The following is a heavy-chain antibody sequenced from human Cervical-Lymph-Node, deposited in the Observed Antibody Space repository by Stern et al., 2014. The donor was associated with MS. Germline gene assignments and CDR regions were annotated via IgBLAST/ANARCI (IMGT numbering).Heavy chain of an antibody. Sequence: QVTLRDSGPTLVKPTQTLTLTCTFSGFSLSTRGVGVGWIRQPPGKALEWLALIYWDDDKRYSPSLKSRLTITKDTSKNQVVLTMTNMDPVDTATYYCAHCRSQVGYYYYGMDVWGQGTTVTVSS. V-gene: IGHV2-5*02. CDR3: AHCRSQVGYYYYGMDV. D-gene: IGHD2-15*01. J-gene: IGHJ6*02. CDR2: IYWDDDK. CDR1: GFSLSTRGVG.